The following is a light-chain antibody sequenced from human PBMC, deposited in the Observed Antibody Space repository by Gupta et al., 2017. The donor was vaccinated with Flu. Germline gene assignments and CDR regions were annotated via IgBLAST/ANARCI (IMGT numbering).Light chain of an antibody. CDR2: EVT. CDR1: TSDVGDFNF. V-gene: IGLV2-14*01. CDR3: ALYTRGRSYV. J-gene: IGLJ1*01. Sequence: QSALTQPASVSGSPGQSITISCTGATSDVGDFNFVSWYQQFPGKAPQLLIYEVTKRAAGTARRFSGSRSATAAFLTISGPTEEDEADYFCALYTRGRSYVFGSGTRVSV.